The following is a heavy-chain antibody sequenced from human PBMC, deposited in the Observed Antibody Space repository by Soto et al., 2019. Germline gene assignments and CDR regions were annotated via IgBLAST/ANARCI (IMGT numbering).Heavy chain of an antibody. CDR1: GGTFSSYT. CDR3: AGQGSAMVPFDY. D-gene: IGHD2-2*01. J-gene: IGHJ4*02. V-gene: IGHV1-69*02. Sequence: SVKVSCKASGGTFSSYTISWVRQAPGQGLEWMGRIIPILGIANYAQRFQGRVTITADKSTSTAYMELSSLRSEDTAVYYCAGQGSAMVPFDYWGQGTLVTVSS. CDR2: IIPILGIA.